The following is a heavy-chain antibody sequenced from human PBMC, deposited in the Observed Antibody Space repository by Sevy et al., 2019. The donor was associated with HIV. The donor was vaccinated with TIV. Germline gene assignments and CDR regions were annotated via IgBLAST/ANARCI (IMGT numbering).Heavy chain of an antibody. CDR1: GYTFTGYY. CDR3: VRVYSSSGTGVDYYYYYYGMDV. V-gene: IGHV1-2*02. Sequence: ASVKVSCKASGYTFTGYYMHWVRQAPGQGLEWMGWINPNSGGTNYAQKFQGRVTMTRDTSISTAYMELSRLRSDDTAVYYCVRVYSSSGTGVDYYYYYYGMDVWGQGTTVTVSS. J-gene: IGHJ6*02. D-gene: IGHD6-6*01. CDR2: INPNSGGT.